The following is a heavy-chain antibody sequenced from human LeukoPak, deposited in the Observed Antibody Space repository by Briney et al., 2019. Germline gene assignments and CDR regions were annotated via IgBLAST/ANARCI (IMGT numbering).Heavy chain of an antibody. D-gene: IGHD3-22*01. CDR2: INSDGSRT. J-gene: IGHJ4*02. V-gene: IGHV3-74*01. CDR3: ASIEYYYDSSGYLNPLSPFDY. Sequence: PGGSLRLSCAASGFTFSSYWMHWVRQPPGKGLVWVSRINSDGSRTSYADSVKGRFTISRDNAKNTLYLQMNSLRAEDTAVYYCASIEYYYDSSGYLNPLSPFDYWGQGTLVTVSS. CDR1: GFTFSSYW.